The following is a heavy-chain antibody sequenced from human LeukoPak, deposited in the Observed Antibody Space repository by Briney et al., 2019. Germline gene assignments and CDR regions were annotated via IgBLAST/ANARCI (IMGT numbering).Heavy chain of an antibody. V-gene: IGHV3-23*01. Sequence: GGSLRLSCAASGSTFSSYAMSWVQQAPEKGLQWVSHISGTHGATHYADSVKDRFTISRDNSNNMLFLQMERSAVEDTVSYDCVSEGRGGATFHPFNAWGQGTLVTDSP. D-gene: IGHD1-26*01. CDR1: GSTFSSYA. CDR3: VSEGRGGATFHPFNA. J-gene: IGHJ4*02. CDR2: ISGTHGAT.